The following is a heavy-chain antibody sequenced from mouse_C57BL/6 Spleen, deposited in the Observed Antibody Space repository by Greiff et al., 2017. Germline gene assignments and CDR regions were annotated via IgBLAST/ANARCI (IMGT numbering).Heavy chain of an antibody. D-gene: IGHD1-1*01. V-gene: IGHV1-22*01. J-gene: IGHJ2*01. Sequence: VQLQQSGPELVKPGASVKMSCKASGYTFTDYNMHWVKQSHGKSLEWIGYINPNNGGTSYNQKFKGKATLTVNQSSSTAYMELRSLTSEDSAVYYCARSYYGSSYDFDYWGQGTTLTVSS. CDR3: ARSYYGSSYDFDY. CDR2: INPNNGGT. CDR1: GYTFTDYN.